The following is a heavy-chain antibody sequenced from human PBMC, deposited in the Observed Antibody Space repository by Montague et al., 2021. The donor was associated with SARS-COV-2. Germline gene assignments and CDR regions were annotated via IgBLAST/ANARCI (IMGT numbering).Heavy chain of an antibody. V-gene: IGHV4-59*08. D-gene: IGHD2-15*01. CDR2: INYSGRT. CDR3: ARDVTRFERGRYMDHFDP. CDR1: GGSIGTDF. J-gene: IGHJ5*02. Sequence: SETLSLTCSVSGGSIGTDFWSWVRQPPGKGLEWIAYINYSGRTNSNPSLKSRVTISVDTAKKQLSLKLNSVTAADTAVYHCARDVTRFERGRYMDHFDPWGQGILVTVSS.